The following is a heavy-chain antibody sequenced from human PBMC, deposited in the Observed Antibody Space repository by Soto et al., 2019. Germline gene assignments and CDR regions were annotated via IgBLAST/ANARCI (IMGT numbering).Heavy chain of an antibody. V-gene: IGHV4-59*01. Sequence: SETLSLTCTVSGGSISSYYWSWIRQPPGKGLEWIGYIYYSGSTNYNPSLKSRVTISVDTSKNQFSLKLSSVTAADTAVYYCAREGGYCSGGSCLGPLDYWGQGTLVTVSS. J-gene: IGHJ4*02. CDR3: AREGGYCSGGSCLGPLDY. CDR1: GGSISSYY. CDR2: IYYSGST. D-gene: IGHD2-15*01.